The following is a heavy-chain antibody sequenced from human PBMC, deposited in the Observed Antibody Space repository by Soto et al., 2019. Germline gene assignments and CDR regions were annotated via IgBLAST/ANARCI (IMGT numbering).Heavy chain of an antibody. V-gene: IGHV1-18*01. CDR3: ARDPYHVLMVNAPNLYGMDV. J-gene: IGHJ6*02. D-gene: IGHD2-8*01. CDR1: GYTFTIYG. CDR2: ISAYNGNT. Sequence: ASVKVSCKASGYTFTIYGIIWVRQAPGQGLEWMGWISAYNGNTNYAQKLQGRVTMTTDTSTSTAYMELRSLRSDDTAVYYCARDPYHVLMVNAPNLYGMDVWGQGTTVTV.